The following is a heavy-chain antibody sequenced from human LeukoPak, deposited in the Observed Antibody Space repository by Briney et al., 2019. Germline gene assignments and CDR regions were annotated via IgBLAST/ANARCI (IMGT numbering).Heavy chain of an antibody. J-gene: IGHJ4*02. CDR2: IRSKAYGGTT. Sequence: GGSLRLSCTASGFTFGDYAMNWVRQAPGKGLEWVGFIRSKAYGGTTEYAASVRGRFTISRDDSKSIAYLQMNSLKTEDTAVDYLTKGWLPTSIPFYYWGQGTLVTVSS. CDR3: TKGWLPTSIPFYY. D-gene: IGHD2-21*02. CDR1: GFTFGDYA. V-gene: IGHV3-49*04.